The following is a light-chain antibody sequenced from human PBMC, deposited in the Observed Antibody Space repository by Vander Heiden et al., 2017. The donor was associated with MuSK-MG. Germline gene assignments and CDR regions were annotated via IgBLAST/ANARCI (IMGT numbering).Light chain of an antibody. J-gene: IGKJ2*01. CDR1: QSVSSY. Sequence: EIVLTQSPATLSLSPGERATLSCRASQSVSSYLAWYQQKPGQAPRLLIYDASNRATGIQARFSGSGSGTDFTLTISSLEPEDFAVYYCQQRSNGPPWYTFGQGTKLEIK. CDR3: QQRSNGPPWYT. CDR2: DAS. V-gene: IGKV3-11*01.